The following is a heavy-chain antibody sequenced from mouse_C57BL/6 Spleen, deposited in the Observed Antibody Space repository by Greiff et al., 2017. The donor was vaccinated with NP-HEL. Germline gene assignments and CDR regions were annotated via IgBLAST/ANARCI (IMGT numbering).Heavy chain of an antibody. J-gene: IGHJ3*01. Sequence: DVQLQESGPGLVKPSQSLSLTCSVTGYSITSGYYWNWIRQFPGNKLEWMGYISYDGSNNYNPSLKNRISITRDTSKNQFFLKLNSVTTEDTATYYGARDRAAPFAYWGQGTLVTVSA. V-gene: IGHV3-6*01. CDR1: GYSITSGYY. CDR3: ARDRAAPFAY. CDR2: ISYDGSN.